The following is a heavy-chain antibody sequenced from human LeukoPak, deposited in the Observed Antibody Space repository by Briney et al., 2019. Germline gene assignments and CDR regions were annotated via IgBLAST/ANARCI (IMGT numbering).Heavy chain of an antibody. CDR2: IYYSGST. CDR3: ASTITVTTDY. D-gene: IGHD4-17*01. CDR1: GGSISSYY. J-gene: IGHJ4*02. Sequence: SETLSLTCTVSGGSISSYYWSWIRQPPGKGLEWIGYIYYSGSTNYNPSLKSRVTISVDTSKNQFSLKLTSVTAADTAVYYCASTITVTTDYWGQGTLVTVSS. V-gene: IGHV4-59*08.